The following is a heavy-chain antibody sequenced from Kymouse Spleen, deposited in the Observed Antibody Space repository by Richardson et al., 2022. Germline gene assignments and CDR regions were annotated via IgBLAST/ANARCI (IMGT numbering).Heavy chain of an antibody. CDR1: GGSISSYY. D-gene: IGHD3-10*01. CDR2: IYYSGST. V-gene: IGHV4-59*01. Sequence: QVQLQESGPGLVKPSETLSLTCTVSGGSISSYYWSWIRQPPGKGLEWIGYIYYSGSTNYNPSLKSRVTISVDTSKNQFSLKLSSVTAADTAVYYCASSMVRGVGFDYWGQGTLVTVSS. J-gene: IGHJ4*02. CDR3: ASSMVRGVGFDY.